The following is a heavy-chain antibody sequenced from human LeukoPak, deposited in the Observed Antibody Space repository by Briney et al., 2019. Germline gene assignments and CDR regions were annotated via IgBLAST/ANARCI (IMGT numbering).Heavy chain of an antibody. D-gene: IGHD3-3*01. J-gene: IGHJ6*03. CDR1: GYTFTSYD. CDR3: ARAIWSGLYYYYYYLDV. CDR2: MNPNSGNT. V-gene: IGHV1-8*01. Sequence: GASVKVSCKGSGYTFTSYDINWVRQPTGQGLEWMGWMNPNSGNTGYAQKYQGRVTMTRNTSISTAYMELSSLRSEDTAVYYCARAIWSGLYYYYYYLDVWGKGTTVTVSS.